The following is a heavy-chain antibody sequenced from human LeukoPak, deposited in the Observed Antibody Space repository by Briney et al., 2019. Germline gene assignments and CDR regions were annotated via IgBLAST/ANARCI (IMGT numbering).Heavy chain of an antibody. J-gene: IGHJ4*02. CDR3: ARARGDGYHY. D-gene: IGHD5-24*01. CDR2: IIPIFGTA. CDR1: GGTFSSYA. V-gene: IGHV1-69*05. Sequence: SVKVSCKASGGTFSSYAISWVRQAPEQGLEWMGGIIPIFGTANYAQKFQGRVTITTDESTSTAYMELSSLRSEDTAVYYCARARGDGYHYWGQGTLVTVSS.